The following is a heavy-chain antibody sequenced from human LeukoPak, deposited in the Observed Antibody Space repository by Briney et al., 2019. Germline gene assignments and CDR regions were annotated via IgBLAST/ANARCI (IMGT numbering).Heavy chain of an antibody. V-gene: IGHV4-34*01. CDR1: GGSFSGYY. CDR3: ARAPLSPRRFVP. Sequence: AETLSLTCAVYGGSFSGYYLSWIRQPPGKGLEWIGEINHSGSTNYNPSLKSRVTISVDTSKNQFSLKLSSVTAADTAVYYCARAPLSPRRFVPWGQRTLVTVSS. CDR2: INHSGST. J-gene: IGHJ5*02.